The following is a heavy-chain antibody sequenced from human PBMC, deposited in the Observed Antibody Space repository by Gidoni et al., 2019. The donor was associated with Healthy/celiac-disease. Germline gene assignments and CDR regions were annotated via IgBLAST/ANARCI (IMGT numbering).Heavy chain of an antibody. J-gene: IGHJ3*02. V-gene: IGHV4-38-2*01. CDR3: ARQTLAFDI. Sequence: QVQLQESGPGLVKPSETLSLTCAVSGYSISSGYYWGWIRQPPGKGLEWIGSIYHSGSTYYNPSLKSRVTISVDTSKNQFSLKLSSVTAADTAVYYCARQTLAFDIWGQGTMVTVSS. CDR2: IYHSGST. CDR1: GYSISSGYY.